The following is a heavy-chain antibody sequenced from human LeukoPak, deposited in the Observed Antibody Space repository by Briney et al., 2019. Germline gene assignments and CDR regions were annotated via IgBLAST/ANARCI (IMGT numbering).Heavy chain of an antibody. CDR3: TRGPIQQWLYYGMDV. D-gene: IGHD5-18*01. V-gene: IGHV3-21*03. CDR2: ISSSSSYI. Sequence: PGGSLRLSCAASGFTFSSYSMNWVRQAPGKGLEWVSSISSSSSYIYYADSVKGRFTISRDNAKNSLYLQMNSLRAEDTAVYYCTRGPIQQWLYYGMDVWGQGTTVTVSS. J-gene: IGHJ6*02. CDR1: GFTFSSYS.